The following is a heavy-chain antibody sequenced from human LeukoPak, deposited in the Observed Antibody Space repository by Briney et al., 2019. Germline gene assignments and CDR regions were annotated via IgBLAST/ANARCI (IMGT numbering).Heavy chain of an antibody. V-gene: IGHV3-7*01. CDR3: ATSRWGHDLDY. Sequence: LPGGSLRLSCSASGFDSSNYWMSWVRQAPGKGLEWVANINQDESQKHYVDSMKGRFIISRDNAKNSLYLQMNSLRAEDTAVYYCATSRWGHDLDYWGQGTLVTVSS. CDR1: GFDSSNYW. CDR2: INQDESQK. D-gene: IGHD3-16*01. J-gene: IGHJ4*02.